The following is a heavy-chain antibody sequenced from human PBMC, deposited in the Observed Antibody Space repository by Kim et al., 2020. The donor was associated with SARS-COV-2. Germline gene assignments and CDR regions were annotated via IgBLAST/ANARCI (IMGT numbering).Heavy chain of an antibody. Sequence: GGSLRLSCAASGFTFSGSAMHWVRQASGKGLEWVGRIRSKANSYATAYAASVKGRFTISRDDSKNTAYLQMNSLKTEDTAVYYCTRNKDVDIVATAENWFDPWGQGTLVTVSS. CDR3: TRNKDVDIVATAENWFDP. D-gene: IGHD5-12*01. J-gene: IGHJ5*02. CDR1: GFTFSGSA. CDR2: IRSKANSYAT. V-gene: IGHV3-73*01.